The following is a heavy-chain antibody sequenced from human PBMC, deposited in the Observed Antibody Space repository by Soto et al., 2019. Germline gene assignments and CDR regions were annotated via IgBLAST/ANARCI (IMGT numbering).Heavy chain of an antibody. CDR3: ARLDDCSSTSCPHDYYYYYYYMDV. CDR2: IYYSGST. CDR1: GGSISSYY. D-gene: IGHD2-2*01. Sequence: SETLSLTCTVSGGSISSYYWSWIRQPPGKGLEWIGYIYYSGSTNYNPSLKSRVTISVDTSKNQFSLKLSSVTAADTAVYYCARLDDCSSTSCPHDYYYYYYYMDVWGKGTTVTVSS. V-gene: IGHV4-59*08. J-gene: IGHJ6*03.